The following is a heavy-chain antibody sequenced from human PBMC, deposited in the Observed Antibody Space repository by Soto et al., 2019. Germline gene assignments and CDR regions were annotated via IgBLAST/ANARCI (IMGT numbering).Heavy chain of an antibody. D-gene: IGHD2-15*01. CDR2: INPSNEIT. Sequence: GASVKVSCKTSGYTFSAYYVHWARLAPGRGFQWLGWINPSNEITAFSQFFQGRVTMTRDTSTNTVHMELNSLTSDDTAVYYCMRGGWGDSTIDYWGQGTQVTVSS. CDR3: MRGGWGDSTIDY. CDR1: GYTFSAYY. J-gene: IGHJ4*02. V-gene: IGHV1-2*02.